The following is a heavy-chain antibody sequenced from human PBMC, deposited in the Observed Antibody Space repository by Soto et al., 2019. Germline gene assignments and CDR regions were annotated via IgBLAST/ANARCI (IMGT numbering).Heavy chain of an antibody. J-gene: IGHJ6*02. Sequence: ASVKVSCKASGYTFTSYGISWVRQAPGQGLEWMGWISAYNGNTNYAQKLQGRVTMTTDTSTSTAYMELRSLRSDDTAVYYCARHSAGSHYYYYYGMDVWGQGTTVTV. CDR3: ARHSAGSHYYYYYGMDV. CDR1: GYTFTSYG. V-gene: IGHV1-18*01. CDR2: ISAYNGNT.